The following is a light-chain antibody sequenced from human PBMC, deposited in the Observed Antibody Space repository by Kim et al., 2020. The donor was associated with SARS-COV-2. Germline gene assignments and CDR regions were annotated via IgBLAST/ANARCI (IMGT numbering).Light chain of an antibody. CDR3: QVWDRSTNRV. Sequence: VGTGETARMTWVGDSIGSKSVRWYKQKPGEAHVVVIYYDTGRPSGVPERFSGANSGDTATLTISRVEAGDEADYYCQVWDRSTNRVFGGGTKLTVL. CDR1: SIGSKS. V-gene: IGLV3-21*04. J-gene: IGLJ3*02. CDR2: YDT.